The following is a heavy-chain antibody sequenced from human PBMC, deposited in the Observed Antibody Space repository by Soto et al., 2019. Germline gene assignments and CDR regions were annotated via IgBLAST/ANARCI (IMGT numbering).Heavy chain of an antibody. CDR2: IDPSDSYT. V-gene: IGHV5-10-1*01. CDR1: GYSFTSYW. Sequence: GESLKISYKGSGYSFTSYWISWVRQMPGKGLEWMGRIDPSDSYTNYSPSFQGHVTISADKSISTAYLQWSSLKASDTAMYYCAVDAVVAATNYGRTWGQAILVTVPQ. CDR3: AVDAVVAATNYGRT. J-gene: IGHJ5*02. D-gene: IGHD2-15*01.